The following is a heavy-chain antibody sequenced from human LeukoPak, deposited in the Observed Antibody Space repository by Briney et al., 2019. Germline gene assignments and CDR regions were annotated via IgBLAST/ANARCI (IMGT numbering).Heavy chain of an antibody. CDR3: ASESGYDFGYSYGYFYYMDV. Sequence: ASVKVSCKASGYTFTSYGISWLRQAPGQGLEWMGWISAYNGNTNYAQKLQGRVTMTTDTSTSTAYMELRSLRSDDTAVYYCASESGYDFGYSYGYFYYMDVWGKRTTLTVSS. D-gene: IGHD5-18*01. CDR2: ISAYNGNT. V-gene: IGHV1-18*01. J-gene: IGHJ6*03. CDR1: GYTFTSYG.